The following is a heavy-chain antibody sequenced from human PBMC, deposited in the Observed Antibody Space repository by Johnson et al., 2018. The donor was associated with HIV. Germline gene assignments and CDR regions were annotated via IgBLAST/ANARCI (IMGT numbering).Heavy chain of an antibody. D-gene: IGHD3-10*01. CDR1: GFTFSDYY. CDR2: ISSSGSTI. Sequence: QEQLVESGGGLVQPGGSLRLSCAASGFTFSDYYMSWIRQAPGRGLEWVSYISSSGSTIYYADSVKGRFTISRDNAKNSLYLHMNSLRAEDTAVYYCARSWAYYYALTDAFDIWGQGTMVTVSS. J-gene: IGHJ3*02. CDR3: ARSWAYYYALTDAFDI. V-gene: IGHV3-11*04.